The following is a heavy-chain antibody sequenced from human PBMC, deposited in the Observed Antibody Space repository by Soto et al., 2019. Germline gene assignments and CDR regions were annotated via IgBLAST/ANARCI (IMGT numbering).Heavy chain of an antibody. J-gene: IGHJ4*02. V-gene: IGHV3-23*01. CDR1: GFTFSSYA. CDR3: AKVRYYYDSSGYRNYFDY. Sequence: EVQLLESGGGLVQPGGSLRLSCAASGFTFSSYAMSWVRQAPGKGLEWVSAISGSGGSTYYADSVKGRFTISRDNSKNTLDLQMNSLRAEDTAVYYCAKVRYYYDSSGYRNYFDYWGQGTLVTVSS. CDR2: ISGSGGST. D-gene: IGHD3-22*01.